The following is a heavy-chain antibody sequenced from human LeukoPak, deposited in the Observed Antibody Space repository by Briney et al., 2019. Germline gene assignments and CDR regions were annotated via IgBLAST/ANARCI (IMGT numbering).Heavy chain of an antibody. V-gene: IGHV4-34*01. Sequence: SETLSLTCAVYGGSFSGYYWSWIRQPPGKGLEWIGEINHSGSTNYNPSLKSRVTMSVDTSKNQFSLKLSSVTAADTAVYYCARLAGSGSYVDYWGQGTLVTVSS. CDR3: ARLAGSGSYVDY. CDR2: INHSGST. CDR1: GGSFSGYY. D-gene: IGHD3-10*01. J-gene: IGHJ4*02.